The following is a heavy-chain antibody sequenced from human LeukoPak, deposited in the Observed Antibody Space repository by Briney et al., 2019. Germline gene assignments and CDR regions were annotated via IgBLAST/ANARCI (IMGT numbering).Heavy chain of an antibody. CDR2: ISWNSGSI. D-gene: IGHD3-22*01. V-gene: IGHV3-9*03. CDR1: GFTFDDYA. Sequence: PGRSLRLSCAASGFTFDDYAMHLVRQAPGEGLEWVSGISWNSGSIGYADSVKGRFTISRDNAKNSLYLQMNSLRAEDMALYYCAKDSGGYQGYFDYWGQGTLVTVSS. J-gene: IGHJ4*02. CDR3: AKDSGGYQGYFDY.